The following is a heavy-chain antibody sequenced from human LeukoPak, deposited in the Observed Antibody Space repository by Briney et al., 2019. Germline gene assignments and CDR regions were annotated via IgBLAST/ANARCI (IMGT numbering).Heavy chain of an antibody. CDR3: ARVLGTTYYYYYMDV. CDR2: IYTSGST. CDR1: GGSISSYY. V-gene: IGHV4-4*07. J-gene: IGHJ6*03. D-gene: IGHD2/OR15-2a*01. Sequence: SETLSLTCTVSGGSISSYYWSWIRQPAGKGLEWIGRIYTSGSTNYNPSLMSRVTMSVDTSKNQFSLKLSSVTAADTAVYYCARVLGTTYYYYYMDVWGKGTTVTVSS.